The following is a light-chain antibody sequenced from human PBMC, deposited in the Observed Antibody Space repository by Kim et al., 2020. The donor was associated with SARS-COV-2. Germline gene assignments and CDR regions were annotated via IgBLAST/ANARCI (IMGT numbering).Light chain of an antibody. CDR1: SSNIGARYD. V-gene: IGLV1-40*01. CDR2: DNN. CDR3: QSYDSSLSVV. Sequence: QSVLTQPPSVSVAPGQRVTISCTGSSSNIGARYDVHWYQQLPGTAPKLLIYDNNNRPSGVPDRFSGSRSGTSASLAITGLQAEDEADYYCQSYDSSLSVVFGGGTQLTVL. J-gene: IGLJ2*01.